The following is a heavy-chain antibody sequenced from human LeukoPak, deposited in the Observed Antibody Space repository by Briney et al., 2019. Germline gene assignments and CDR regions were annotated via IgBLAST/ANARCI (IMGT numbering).Heavy chain of an antibody. D-gene: IGHD6-13*01. V-gene: IGHV3-74*01. CDR2: INSDGSST. J-gene: IGHJ4*02. CDR1: GFTFSTSW. Sequence: GGSLRLSCAASGFTFSTSWMHWVRQAPGKGLVWVSRINSDGSSTGYADSVKGRFTISRDNAKNTLYLRMNSLRAEDTAVYYCAREWYSSSWYTFDKWGPGTLVTVSS. CDR3: AREWYSSSWYTFDK.